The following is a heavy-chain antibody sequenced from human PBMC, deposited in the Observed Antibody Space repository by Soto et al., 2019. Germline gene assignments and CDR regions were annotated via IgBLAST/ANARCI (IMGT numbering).Heavy chain of an antibody. CDR3: AREEPAWPLAYGLDV. CDR1: GFSFSTYS. Sequence: GSLRLSCDASGFSFSTYSMYWVRQAPGKGLEWVSSIGRRSDIYYADSVKGRFTISRDNAKNSVSLQMNSLRDEDTAVYYCAREEPAWPLAYGLDVWGQGTTVTVSS. J-gene: IGHJ6*02. CDR2: IGRRSDI. V-gene: IGHV3-21*01.